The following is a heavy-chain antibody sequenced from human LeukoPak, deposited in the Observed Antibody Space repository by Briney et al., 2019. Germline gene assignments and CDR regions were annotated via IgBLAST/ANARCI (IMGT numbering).Heavy chain of an antibody. Sequence: GGSLRLSCAASGFTFDDYAMHWVRQAPGKGLEWVSGISWNSGSIGYADSVKGRFTISRDNAKNSLYLQMNSLRAEYTALYYCAKEVRRLVVVPAAIYGMDVWGQGTTVTVSS. CDR2: ISWNSGSI. V-gene: IGHV3-9*01. D-gene: IGHD2-2*01. CDR1: GFTFDDYA. J-gene: IGHJ6*02. CDR3: AKEVRRLVVVPAAIYGMDV.